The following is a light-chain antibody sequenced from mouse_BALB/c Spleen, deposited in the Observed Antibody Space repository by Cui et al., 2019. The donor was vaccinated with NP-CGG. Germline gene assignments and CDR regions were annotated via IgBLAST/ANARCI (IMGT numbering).Light chain of an antibody. J-gene: IGLJ1*01. CDR2: GTN. CDR3: ALWYNNHWV. CDR1: TGAVTTSNY. V-gene: IGLV1*01. Sequence: HALLPLEPPLTTSPGETVTLTCRSSTGAVTTSNYANWVQEKPDHLFTGLIGGTNNRAPGVPARFSGSLIGDKAALTITGAQTEDEAIYFCALWYNNHWVFGGGTKLTVL.